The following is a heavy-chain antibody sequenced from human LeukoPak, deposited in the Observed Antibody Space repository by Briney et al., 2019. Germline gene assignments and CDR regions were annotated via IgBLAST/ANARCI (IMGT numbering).Heavy chain of an antibody. Sequence: GGSLRLSCAASGFTFSGAWMSGVRQAPGKGLNGVAAIKADGSKEYYLDSVKGRFTISSAHANDSLYLQMNSLRAEDAALYYCAAMSLAFWGQGTLVTVSS. CDR1: GFTFSGAW. CDR3: AAMSLAF. J-gene: IGHJ4*02. V-gene: IGHV3-7*01. D-gene: IGHD2-2*01. CDR2: IKADGSKE.